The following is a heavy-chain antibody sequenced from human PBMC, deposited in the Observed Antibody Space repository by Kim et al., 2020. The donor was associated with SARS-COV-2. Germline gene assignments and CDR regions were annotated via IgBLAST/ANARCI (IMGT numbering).Heavy chain of an antibody. D-gene: IGHD3-10*01. CDR2: ISWNSGSI. V-gene: IGHV3-9*01. CDR1: GFTFDDYA. Sequence: GGSLRLSCAASGFTFDDYAMHWVRQAPGKGLEWVSGISWNSGSIGYADSVKGRFTISRDNAKNSLYLQMNSLRAEDTALYYCAKASRPQFGELLLGFDYFDYWGQGTLVTVSS. J-gene: IGHJ4*02. CDR3: AKASRPQFGELLLGFDYFDY.